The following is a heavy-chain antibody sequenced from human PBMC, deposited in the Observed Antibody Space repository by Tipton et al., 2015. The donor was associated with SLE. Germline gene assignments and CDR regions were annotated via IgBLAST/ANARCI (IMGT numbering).Heavy chain of an antibody. CDR2: ISGSGGST. D-gene: IGHD1-26*01. J-gene: IGHJ3*02. CDR3: AKDSGSQRRAYAFDI. V-gene: IGHV3-23*01. Sequence: AISGSGGSTYYADSVKGRFTISRDNSKNTPYLQMNSLRAEDTAVYYCAKDSGSQRRAYAFDIWGQGTMVTVSS.